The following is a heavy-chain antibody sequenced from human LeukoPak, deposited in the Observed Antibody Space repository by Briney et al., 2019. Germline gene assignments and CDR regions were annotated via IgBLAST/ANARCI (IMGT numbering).Heavy chain of an antibody. CDR2: INHSGST. J-gene: IGHJ5*02. CDR3: ARDVCSGGGCYDPNWFDP. D-gene: IGHD2-15*01. V-gene: IGHV4-34*01. CDR1: GGSFSGYY. Sequence: PSETLSLTCAVYGGSFSGYYWSWIRQPPGKGLEWIGEINHSGSTNYNPSLKSRVTISVDTSKNQFSLKLSSVTAADTAVYYCARDVCSGGGCYDPNWFDPWGQGTLVTVSS.